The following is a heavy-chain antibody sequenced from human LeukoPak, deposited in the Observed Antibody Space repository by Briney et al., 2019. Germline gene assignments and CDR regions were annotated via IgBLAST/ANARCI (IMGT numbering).Heavy chain of an antibody. Sequence: ASVKVSCRASGYTFTSYYMHWVRQAPGQGLELMGIINPSGGSTSYAQKFQGRVTMTRDTSTSTVYMELSSLRSEDTAVYYCARGPLSGGGDSRHYFDYWGQGTLVTVSS. CDR3: ARGPLSGGGDSRHYFDY. J-gene: IGHJ4*02. V-gene: IGHV1-46*01. D-gene: IGHD2-21*02. CDR2: INPSGGST. CDR1: GYTFTSYY.